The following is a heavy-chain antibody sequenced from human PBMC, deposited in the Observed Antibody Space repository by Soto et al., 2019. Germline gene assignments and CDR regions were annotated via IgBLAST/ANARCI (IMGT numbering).Heavy chain of an antibody. Sequence: QVQLVESGGAVVQPGRSLRLSCAASGFTFSSYGIHWVRQAPGKGLEWVAVIWYDGSNRYYADSVKGRFTISRDNSKNTVYLQMNSLRAEDTAVYYCARGVGAPIDYWGQGTLVTVSS. D-gene: IGHD1-26*01. CDR3: ARGVGAPIDY. CDR2: IWYDGSNR. J-gene: IGHJ4*02. V-gene: IGHV3-33*01. CDR1: GFTFSSYG.